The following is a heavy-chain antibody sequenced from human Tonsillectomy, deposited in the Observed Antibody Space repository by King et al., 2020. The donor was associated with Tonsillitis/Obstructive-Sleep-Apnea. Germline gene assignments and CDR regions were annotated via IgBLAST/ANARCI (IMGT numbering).Heavy chain of an antibody. D-gene: IGHD3-3*01. V-gene: IGHV4-34*01. Sequence: VQLQQWGAGLLKPSETLSLTCAVYGGSFSGYYWRWIRQPPGKGLEWIGEINHSGSSNYNPSLKSRVTISVDTSKNQFSLNLRSETAADTAIYYCARSTMFGVVITPLYFDYWGQGTLVTVSS. J-gene: IGHJ4*02. CDR3: ARSTMFGVVITPLYFDY. CDR2: INHSGSS. CDR1: GGSFSGYY.